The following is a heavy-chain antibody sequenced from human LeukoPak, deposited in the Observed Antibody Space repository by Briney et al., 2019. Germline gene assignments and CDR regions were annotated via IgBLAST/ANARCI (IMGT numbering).Heavy chain of an antibody. V-gene: IGHV1-69*13. CDR2: IIPIFGTA. J-gene: IGHJ4*02. CDR1: GGTFSSYA. Sequence: SVKVSCKASGGTFSSYAISWVRQAPGQGLEWMGGIIPIFGTANYAQEFQGRVTITADESTSTAYMELSSLRSEDTAVYYCARSIMITFGGVIVSYYFDYWGQGTLVTVSS. D-gene: IGHD3-16*02. CDR3: ARSIMITFGGVIVSYYFDY.